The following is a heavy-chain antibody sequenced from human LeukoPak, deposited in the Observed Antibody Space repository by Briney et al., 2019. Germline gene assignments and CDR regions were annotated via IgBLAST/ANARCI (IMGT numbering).Heavy chain of an antibody. V-gene: IGHV3-9*01. Sequence: GGSLRLSCAASGFTVSSNYMSWVRQAPGKGLEWVSGISWNSGSIGYADSVKGRFTISRDNAKNSLYLQMNSLRAEDTAVYYCAKDRAYSSYYFDSWGQGILVTVSS. J-gene: IGHJ4*02. CDR1: GFTVSSNY. D-gene: IGHD5-18*01. CDR2: ISWNSGSI. CDR3: AKDRAYSSYYFDS.